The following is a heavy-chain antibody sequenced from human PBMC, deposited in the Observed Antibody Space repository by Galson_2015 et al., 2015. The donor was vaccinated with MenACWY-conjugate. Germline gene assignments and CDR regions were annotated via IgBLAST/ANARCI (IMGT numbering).Heavy chain of an antibody. CDR2: INDEGGSEK. Sequence: SLRLSCAASGFTFSSYWMSWVRQAPGKGLEWVANINDEGGSEKYYENAVKGPVSISRDNAKNSLYLQMSILRAEDTALYFCVRASAAGTNGSSFDISGPGTLPTASS. CDR3: VRASAAGTNGSSFDI. V-gene: IGHV3-7*01. D-gene: IGHD2-2*01. CDR1: GFTFSSYW. J-gene: IGHJ3*02.